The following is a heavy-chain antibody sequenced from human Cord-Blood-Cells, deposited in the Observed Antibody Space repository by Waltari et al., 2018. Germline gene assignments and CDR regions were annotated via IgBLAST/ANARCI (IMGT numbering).Heavy chain of an antibody. D-gene: IGHD6-19*01. CDR1: GGSIRSSSYY. CDR2: IYYSGST. J-gene: IGHJ3*02. Sequence: QLQLQESGPGLVKPSETLSPTCTVSGGSIRSSSYYWGWIRQPPGKGLEWIGSIYYSGSTYYNPSLKSRVTISVDTSKNQFSLKLSSVTAADTAVYYCARDRAVAASDYTIDAFDIWGQGTMVTVSS. V-gene: IGHV4-39*01. CDR3: ARDRAVAASDYTIDAFDI.